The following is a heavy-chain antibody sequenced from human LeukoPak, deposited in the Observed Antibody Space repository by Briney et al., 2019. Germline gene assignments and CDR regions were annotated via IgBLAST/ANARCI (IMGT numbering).Heavy chain of an antibody. CDR3: ARRAYSRTIYYYYGMDV. Sequence: SETLSLTCTVSRGSTRSYYWSWIRQPPGRGLEWIGCIHYSGSTYYNPSLKSRVTISVDTSKNQFSLKLSSVTAADTAVYYCARRAYSRTIYYYYGMDVWGQGTTVTVSS. CDR2: IHYSGST. V-gene: IGHV4-59*08. D-gene: IGHD6-13*01. J-gene: IGHJ6*02. CDR1: RGSTRSYY.